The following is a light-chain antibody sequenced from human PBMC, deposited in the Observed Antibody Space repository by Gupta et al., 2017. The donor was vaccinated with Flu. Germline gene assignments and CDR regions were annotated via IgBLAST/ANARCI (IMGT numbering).Light chain of an antibody. J-gene: IGLJ1*01. CDR1: RSDVGGYNY. Sequence: QSALTQPASVSGSPGQSVTISCTGTRSDVGGYNYVSWYQQHPGKAPKLLSYEVTNRPSGVSSRFSGSKSGTTASLTISGLQVEDEGYYYCTSYTDTNTHVFGIGTKVTVL. V-gene: IGLV2-14*01. CDR2: EVT. CDR3: TSYTDTNTHV.